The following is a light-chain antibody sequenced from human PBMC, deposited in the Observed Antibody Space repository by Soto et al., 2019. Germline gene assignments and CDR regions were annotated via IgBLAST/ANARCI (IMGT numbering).Light chain of an antibody. V-gene: IGKV1-39*01. Sequence: SLGESVDVRGTSTSRASQSISSYLNWYQQKPGKAPNLLIWDASTLLSGVPTRFSGSGSATDFTRTINRTQSEDFETYYCQQLNTYPINFGQGTRLEIK. CDR1: QSISSY. CDR2: DAS. CDR3: QQLNTYPIN. J-gene: IGKJ5*01.